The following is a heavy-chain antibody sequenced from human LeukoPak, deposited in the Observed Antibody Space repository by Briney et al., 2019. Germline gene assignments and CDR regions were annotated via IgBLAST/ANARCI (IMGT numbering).Heavy chain of an antibody. D-gene: IGHD5-12*01. V-gene: IGHV3-23*01. CDR1: GFNFADSA. J-gene: IGHJ3*01. CDR3: ARDIELST. Sequence: PGGSLRLSCAASGFNFADSAMSWVRQTPRKGLEWVSLISFNGKNTYYGDSVKGRFTISRDNSKDTVYLQMNSLRAEDTAIFSCARDIELSTWGPGTMVTVSS. CDR2: ISFNGKNT.